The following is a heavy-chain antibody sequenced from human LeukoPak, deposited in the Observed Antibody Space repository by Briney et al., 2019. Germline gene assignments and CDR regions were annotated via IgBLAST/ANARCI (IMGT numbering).Heavy chain of an antibody. CDR1: GGSFSGYY. V-gene: IGHV4-34*01. CDR3: SGGSMDGYKLRYYIDV. CDR2: INHSGST. J-gene: IGHJ6*03. Sequence: PSETLSLTCAVSGGSFSGYYWSWIRQPPGKGLEWIGEINHSGSTNYNPSPTSRAAISVDASKNQFPRKLSYVPAADTAVFYFSGGSMDGYKLRYYIDVWGKGTTVTVSS. D-gene: IGHD5-24*01.